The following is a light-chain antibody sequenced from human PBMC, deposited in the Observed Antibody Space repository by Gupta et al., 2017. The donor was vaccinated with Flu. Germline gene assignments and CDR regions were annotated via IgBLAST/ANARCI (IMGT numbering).Light chain of an antibody. CDR1: ALPKQY. CDR3: QSADSSGTFV. J-gene: IGLJ2*01. Sequence: SSELTQPPSVSVSPGQTARITCPGDALPKQYAYWYQQKPGQAPVLVIYKDSERPSGIPERFSGSSSGTTVTLTSSGVQAEDEAEYYCQSADSSGTFVFGGGTKLNVL. V-gene: IGLV3-25*02. CDR2: KDS.